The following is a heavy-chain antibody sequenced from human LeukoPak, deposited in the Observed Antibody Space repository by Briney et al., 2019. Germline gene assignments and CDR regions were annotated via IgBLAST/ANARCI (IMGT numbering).Heavy chain of an antibody. V-gene: IGHV3-30*18. J-gene: IGHJ4*02. CDR3: AKDSPYFDY. CDR1: GFTFSSYG. CDR2: ISYDGSNK. Sequence: PGGSLRLSCAASGFTFSSYGMHWVRQAPGKGLEWGAVISYDGSNKYYADSVKGRFTISRDNSKNTLYLQMNSLRAEDTAVYYCAKDSPYFDYWGQGTLVTVSS.